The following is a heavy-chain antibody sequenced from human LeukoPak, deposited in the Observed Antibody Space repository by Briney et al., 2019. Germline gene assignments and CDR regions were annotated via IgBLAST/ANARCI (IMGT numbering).Heavy chain of an antibody. D-gene: IGHD3-3*01. J-gene: IGHJ6*03. CDR3: VSGGFWSGYPASYYMDV. V-gene: IGHV1-2*02. CDR1: GYTFTGDY. Sequence: ASVKVSCKASGYTFTGDYIHWVRQAPGQGLEYMGWINPNSRGTNYVQKFQGRVTLTRDTSISTAYMELTRLRSDDTAVYYCVSGGFWSGYPASYYMDVWGTGTTVTVSS. CDR2: INPNSRGT.